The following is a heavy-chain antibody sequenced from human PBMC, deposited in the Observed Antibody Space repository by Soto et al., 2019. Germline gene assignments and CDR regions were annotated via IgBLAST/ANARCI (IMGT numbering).Heavy chain of an antibody. Sequence: SETLSLTCSVSGASVSSGTNYWSWIRQHPGKGLGWIGYISHSGNTYYNPSLSSRLTISVDTSQNQFSLKLSSVTAADTAVYYCARGVHYYDSTGYFSDGGYNFDYWGQGTLVTVSS. D-gene: IGHD3-22*01. CDR1: GASVSSGTNY. CDR2: ISHSGNT. J-gene: IGHJ4*02. CDR3: ARGVHYYDSTGYFSDGGYNFDY. V-gene: IGHV4-31*03.